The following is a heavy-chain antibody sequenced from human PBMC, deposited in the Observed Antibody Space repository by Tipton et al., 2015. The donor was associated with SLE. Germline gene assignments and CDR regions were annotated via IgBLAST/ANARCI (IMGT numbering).Heavy chain of an antibody. D-gene: IGHD3-3*01. CDR1: GGSISSGSYY. J-gene: IGHJ4*02. Sequence: GLVKPSETLSLTCTVSGGSISSGSYYWSWIRQPAGKGLEWIGRIYTSGSTNYNPSLKSRVTISVDTSKNQFSLKLSSVTAADTAVYYCARVLGVVKSYYMDVWGQGTLVTVSS. CDR3: ARVLGVVKSYYMDV. V-gene: IGHV4-61*02. CDR2: IYTSGST.